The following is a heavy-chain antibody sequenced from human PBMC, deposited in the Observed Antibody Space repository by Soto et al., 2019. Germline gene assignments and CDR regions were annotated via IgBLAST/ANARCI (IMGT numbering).Heavy chain of an antibody. CDR3: AKLSGYGYEDY. Sequence: SLRLSCAASGFTFDDYAMHWVRQAPGKGLEWVSGISWNSGSIGYADSVKGRFTISRDNAKNSLYLQMNSLRAEDTALYYCAKLSGYGYEDYWGQGTLVTVSS. CDR2: ISWNSGSI. V-gene: IGHV3-9*01. J-gene: IGHJ4*02. CDR1: GFTFDDYA. D-gene: IGHD5-18*01.